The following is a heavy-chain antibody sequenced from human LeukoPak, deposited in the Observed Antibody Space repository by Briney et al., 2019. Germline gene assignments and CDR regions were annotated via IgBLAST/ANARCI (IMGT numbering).Heavy chain of an antibody. CDR2: IRSKANSYAT. Sequence: GGSLRLSCAASGFTFSGSAMHWVRQAPGKGLEWVGRIRSKANSYATAYAASVKGRFTISRDDSKNTASLQMNSLKTEDTAVYYCTTAATLFDYWGQGTLVTVSS. J-gene: IGHJ4*02. V-gene: IGHV3-73*01. CDR3: TTAATLFDY. CDR1: GFTFSGSA. D-gene: IGHD2-15*01.